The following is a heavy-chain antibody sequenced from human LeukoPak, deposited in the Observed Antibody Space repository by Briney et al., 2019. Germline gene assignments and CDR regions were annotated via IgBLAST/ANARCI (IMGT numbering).Heavy chain of an antibody. CDR1: GYTFTSYG. CDR2: ISAYNGNT. CDR3: ALARGIAAAGRGFDP. J-gene: IGHJ5*02. Sequence: ASVKVSCKASGYTFTSYGISWVRQAPGQGLEWMGWISAYNGNTNYAQKLQGRVTMTTDTSTSTAYMELRSLRSDDTAVYYCALARGIAAAGRGFDPWGQGTLVTVSS. V-gene: IGHV1-18*01. D-gene: IGHD6-13*01.